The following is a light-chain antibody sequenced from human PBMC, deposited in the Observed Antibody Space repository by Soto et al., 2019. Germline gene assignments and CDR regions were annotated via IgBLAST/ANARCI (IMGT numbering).Light chain of an antibody. CDR2: GAS. Sequence: EIVMTQSPATLSVSPGERATISCRASQSVSSNLAWYQQKPGQAPRLLIYGASTRPTGIPARFSGSGSGTEFTLTISSLQSEDCAVYYCQQYNNCPLAFGGGTKVEIK. J-gene: IGKJ4*01. V-gene: IGKV3-15*01. CDR1: QSVSSN. CDR3: QQYNNCPLA.